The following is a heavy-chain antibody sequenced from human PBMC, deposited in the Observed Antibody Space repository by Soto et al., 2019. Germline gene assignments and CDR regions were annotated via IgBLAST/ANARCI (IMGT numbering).Heavy chain of an antibody. J-gene: IGHJ4*02. CDR2: ISAYNGNT. CDR3: ARVAPASFGVVIETPYFDY. CDR1: GYTFTSYG. D-gene: IGHD3-3*01. Sequence: QVQLVQSGAEVKKPGASVKVSCKASGYTFTSYGISWVRQAPGQGLEWMGWISAYNGNTNYAQKLQGRVTITTDKSTRTAYMELRSLRSDDTAVYYCARVAPASFGVVIETPYFDYWGQGTLVTVSS. V-gene: IGHV1-18*01.